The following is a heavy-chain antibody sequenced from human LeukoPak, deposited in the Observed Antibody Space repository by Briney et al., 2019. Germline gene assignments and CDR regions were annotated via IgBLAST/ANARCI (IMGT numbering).Heavy chain of an antibody. CDR3: AKDVRTYSYSGYGYYFDY. Sequence: GGSLRLSRAASGFTFSSYAVSWVRQAPGKGLEWVSAIGGSGGSTYYADSVKGRFTISRDNSKNTLYLQMNSLRAEDTAVYYCAKDVRTYSYSGYGYYFDYWGQGTLVTVSS. J-gene: IGHJ4*02. D-gene: IGHD5-12*01. CDR2: IGGSGGST. V-gene: IGHV3-23*01. CDR1: GFTFSSYA.